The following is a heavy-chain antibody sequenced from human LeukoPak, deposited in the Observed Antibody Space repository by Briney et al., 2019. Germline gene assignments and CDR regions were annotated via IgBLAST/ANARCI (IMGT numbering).Heavy chain of an antibody. CDR2: ISAYNGNT. V-gene: IGHV1-18*01. CDR3: ARDRSIVGAIPLPGGLDAFDI. CDR1: GYTFTSYG. J-gene: IGHJ3*02. Sequence: GASVKVSCKASGYTFTSYGISWVRQAPGQGLEWMGWISAYNGNTNYAQKLQGRVTMTTDTSTSTAYMELRSLRSDDAAVYYCARDRSIVGAIPLPGGLDAFDIWGQGTMVTVSS. D-gene: IGHD1-26*01.